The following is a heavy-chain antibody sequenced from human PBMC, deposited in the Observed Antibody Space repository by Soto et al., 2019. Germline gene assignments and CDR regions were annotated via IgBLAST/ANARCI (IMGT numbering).Heavy chain of an antibody. J-gene: IGHJ6*01. V-gene: IGHV3-30-3*01. CDR3: ASSGGYHSCWHSGPRRYYFGMDI. D-gene: IGHD6-13*01. CDR1: GFTFSSYA. Sequence: QVQLVDSGGGVVQPGRSLRLSCAASGFTFSSYAMHWVRQAPGKGLEWVAVISYDGSNKYYADSVKGRFTISRDNSKNTLYLEMNSLSAEDTGVHDCASSGGYHSCWHSGPRRYYFGMDIWGQVTTVAVSS. CDR2: ISYDGSNK.